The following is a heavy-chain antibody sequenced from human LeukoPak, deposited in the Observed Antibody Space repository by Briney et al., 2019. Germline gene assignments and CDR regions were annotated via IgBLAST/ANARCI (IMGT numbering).Heavy chain of an antibody. Sequence: PAASVTVSCKASGGTFSSYAISWVRQAPGQGLEWMGGIIPIFGTANYAQKFQGRVTITADESTSTAYMELSSLRSEDTAVYYCARDPNYYGSGSYEVYSWGQGTLVTVSS. V-gene: IGHV1-69*01. CDR1: GGTFSSYA. J-gene: IGHJ4*02. CDR2: IIPIFGTA. D-gene: IGHD3-10*01. CDR3: ARDPNYYGSGSYEVYS.